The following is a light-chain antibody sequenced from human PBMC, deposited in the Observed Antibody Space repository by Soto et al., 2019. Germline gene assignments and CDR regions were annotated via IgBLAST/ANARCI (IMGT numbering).Light chain of an antibody. V-gene: IGLV1-40*01. CDR1: SSNIGAGFD. CDR3: QSYDSSLSAPYV. J-gene: IGLJ1*01. Sequence: QSVLTQPPSVSGAPGQRVTISCTGSSSNIGAGFDVHWYQQLPGTAPKLLIYGNSNRPSGVPDRFSGSQSGTSASLAITGLQAEDDADYYCQSYDSSLSAPYVFGTGTKVTVL. CDR2: GNS.